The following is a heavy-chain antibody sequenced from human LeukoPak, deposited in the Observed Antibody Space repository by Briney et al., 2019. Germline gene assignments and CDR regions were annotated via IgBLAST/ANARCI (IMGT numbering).Heavy chain of an antibody. CDR1: GFTFSSNW. Sequence: PGESLRLSCAASGFTFSSNWMHWVRQAPGKGLVWVSRISGDGSRTDYADSVKGRFTISRDNRKNTLYLQMNSLRAEDTAVYYCARPLGPSVDFDYWGQGTLVTVSS. CDR2: ISGDGSRT. J-gene: IGHJ4*02. V-gene: IGHV3-74*01. CDR3: ARPLGPSVDFDY. D-gene: IGHD7-27*01.